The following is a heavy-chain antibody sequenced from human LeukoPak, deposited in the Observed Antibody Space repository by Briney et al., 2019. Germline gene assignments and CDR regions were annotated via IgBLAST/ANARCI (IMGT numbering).Heavy chain of an antibody. V-gene: IGHV4-34*01. J-gene: IGHJ5*02. CDR3: ARAQGATVPKVGKNWFDP. CDR1: VGSFSGYH. D-gene: IGHD1-26*01. Sequence: SETLSLTCAVYVGSFSGYHWNWIREPPGKGPEWIGEVNESGGTNINPSLRSRVILSVDTSMNQFSLKLISVTAADTGVYYCARAQGATVPKVGKNWFDPWGHGTRVIVSP. CDR2: VNESGGT.